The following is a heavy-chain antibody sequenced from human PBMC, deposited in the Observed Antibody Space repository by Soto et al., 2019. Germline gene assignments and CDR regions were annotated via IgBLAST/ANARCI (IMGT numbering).Heavy chain of an antibody. D-gene: IGHD3-10*01. CDR1: GFMFGSYA. J-gene: IGHJ6*02. V-gene: IGHV3-23*01. CDR2: ISGSGTDT. CDR3: AKDLLSSYYYGMDA. Sequence: EVQLLESGGGLVQPGGSLRLSCEASGFMFGSYAMSWVRQAPGKGLEWVSGISGSGTDTYYADAVKGRVTISRDNAKNTLYLQMNGLRAEDTAIYYCAKDLLSSYYYGMDAWGQGTTVTVSS.